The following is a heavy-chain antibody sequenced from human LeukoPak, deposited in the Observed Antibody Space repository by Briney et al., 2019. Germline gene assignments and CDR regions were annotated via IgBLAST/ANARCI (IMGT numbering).Heavy chain of an antibody. V-gene: IGHV1-2*02. CDR3: ARDYPQISGPTRGAFDI. CDR2: INPNSGGT. D-gene: IGHD1-14*01. Sequence: ASVKVSCKASGYTFTGYYMHWVRQAPGQGLEWMGWINPNSGGTNYAQKFQGRVTMTRDTSISTAYMELSSLRSDDTAVYYCARDYPQISGPTRGAFDIWGQGTMVTVSS. CDR1: GYTFTGYY. J-gene: IGHJ3*02.